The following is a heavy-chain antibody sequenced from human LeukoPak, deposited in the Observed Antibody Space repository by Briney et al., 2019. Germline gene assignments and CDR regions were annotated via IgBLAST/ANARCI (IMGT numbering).Heavy chain of an antibody. V-gene: IGHV3-7*01. Sequence: PGGSLRLSCAASGLAFTNSWMSWVRQTPGEGLELVANIKQDGSEKYYVDSVKGRFTISRDNAKNSLYLQMNSLTAEDTALYYCARLSTAVAGGDYWGQGTLVTVSS. D-gene: IGHD6-19*01. CDR1: GLAFTNSW. CDR2: IKQDGSEK. J-gene: IGHJ4*02. CDR3: ARLSTAVAGGDY.